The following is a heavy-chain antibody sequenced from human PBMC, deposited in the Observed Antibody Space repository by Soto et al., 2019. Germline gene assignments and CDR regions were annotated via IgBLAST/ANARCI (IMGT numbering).Heavy chain of an antibody. D-gene: IGHD1-20*01. CDR1: GFSLSTSGVG. J-gene: IGHJ4*02. Sequence: QITLKESGPTLVKPTQTLTLTCTFSGFSLSTSGVGVGWIRQPPGKALEWLALIYWDDDKRYSPSLKSRLTITKDTSKNQVVLTMTNMDPVDTATYYCARSRAQNNSRCPFDYWGQGTLVTVSS. CDR3: ARSRAQNNSRCPFDY. CDR2: IYWDDDK. V-gene: IGHV2-5*02.